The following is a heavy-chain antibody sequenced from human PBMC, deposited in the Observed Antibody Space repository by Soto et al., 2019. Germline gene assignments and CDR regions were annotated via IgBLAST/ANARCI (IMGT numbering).Heavy chain of an antibody. D-gene: IGHD3-16*01. V-gene: IGHV4-39*01. Sequence: SETLSLTCSVSGGSFISSGYFWAWIRQPPGKGLEWIGSLYSSGRTYYNPSLESRVTIFVNMSNNQFSLKLTSVTARDTSIYYCARDGRLRLPLGWFDPWGQGTRVTVSS. CDR3: ARDGRLRLPLGWFDP. CDR2: LYSSGRT. CDR1: GGSFISSGYF. J-gene: IGHJ5*02.